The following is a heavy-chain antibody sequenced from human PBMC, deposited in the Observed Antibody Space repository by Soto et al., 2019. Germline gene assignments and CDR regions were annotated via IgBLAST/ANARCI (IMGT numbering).Heavy chain of an antibody. D-gene: IGHD3-22*01. CDR1: GFTFSNYA. Sequence: QVQLVESGGGVVQPGRSLRLSCEASGFTFSNYAMHWVRRAPGKGLEWVALFPYDGSSKYYADSVKGRFTISRDNSKNTLYAQMNSLRAEDTAVYYCARDRGYYYDSSGYVRGDGFDIWGQGTMVTVSS. CDR3: ARDRGYYYDSSGYVRGDGFDI. J-gene: IGHJ3*02. CDR2: FPYDGSSK. V-gene: IGHV3-30-3*01.